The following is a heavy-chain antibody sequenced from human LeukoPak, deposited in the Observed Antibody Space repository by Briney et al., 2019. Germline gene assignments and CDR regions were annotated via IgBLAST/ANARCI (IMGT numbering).Heavy chain of an antibody. CDR1: GFTFSDYA. J-gene: IGHJ4*02. Sequence: GGSLRLSCAASGFTFSDYAIHWVRQAPGKGLEWVAFISYDGSNKYYADSVKGRFTISRDNSKNTLYLQMNSLRADDTAVYSCGRGGSWGEFFPFYYWGQGPLVTVSS. D-gene: IGHD3-16*01. CDR3: GRGGSWGEFFPFYY. V-gene: IGHV3-30*04. CDR2: ISYDGSNK.